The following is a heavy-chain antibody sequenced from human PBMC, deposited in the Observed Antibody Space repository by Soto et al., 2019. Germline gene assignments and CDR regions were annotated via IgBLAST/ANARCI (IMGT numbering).Heavy chain of an antibody. CDR3: ARDSGAGSPLDY. Sequence: GGSLRLSCAASGFTFSDYYMSWIRQAPGKGLEWVSYISSSSSYTNYADSVKGRFTISRDNAKNSLYLQMNSLRAEDTAVYYCARDSGAGSPLDYWGQGTLVTVSS. D-gene: IGHD3-10*01. V-gene: IGHV3-11*06. CDR1: GFTFSDYY. CDR2: ISSSSSYT. J-gene: IGHJ4*02.